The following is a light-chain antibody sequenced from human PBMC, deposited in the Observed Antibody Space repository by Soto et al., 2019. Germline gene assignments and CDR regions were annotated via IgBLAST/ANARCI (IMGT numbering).Light chain of an antibody. J-gene: IGKJ4*01. V-gene: IGKV3-11*01. CDR2: DAS. CDR3: QQRSNWPPLT. Sequence: EIFMTQSPATLSVSPGERATLSCMASQSVSSNLAWYQQKPGQAPRLLIYDASNRATGIPARFSGSGSGTDFTLTISSLEPEDFAVYYCQQRSNWPPLTFGGGTKVDIK. CDR1: QSVSSN.